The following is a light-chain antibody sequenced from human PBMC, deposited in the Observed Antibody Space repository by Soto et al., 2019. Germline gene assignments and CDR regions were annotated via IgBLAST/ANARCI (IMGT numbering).Light chain of an antibody. CDR1: SSDIGAYNY. CDR3: SSYTSTSTIL. Sequence: QSALTQPASVSGSPGQSITISCTGTSSDIGAYNYVSWYRHHPGKAPKFMMYEVSYRPSGVSDRFSGSKSGNTASLTISGLQAEDEADYYCSSYTSTSTILFGGGTKLTVL. V-gene: IGLV2-14*01. J-gene: IGLJ2*01. CDR2: EVS.